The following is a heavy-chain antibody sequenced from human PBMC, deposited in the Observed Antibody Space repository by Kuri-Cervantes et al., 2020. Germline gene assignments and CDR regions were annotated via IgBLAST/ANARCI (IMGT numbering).Heavy chain of an antibody. Sequence: GESLKISCAASGFTFSSYAMSWVRQAPGKGLEWVSAISGSGGSTYYADSVKGRFTISRDNSKNTLYLQMNSLRAEDTAVYYCAKPLVGATKPNWYFDLWGRGTLVTVFS. CDR1: GFTFSSYA. CDR2: ISGSGGST. J-gene: IGHJ2*01. CDR3: AKPLVGATKPNWYFDL. D-gene: IGHD1-26*01. V-gene: IGHV3-23*01.